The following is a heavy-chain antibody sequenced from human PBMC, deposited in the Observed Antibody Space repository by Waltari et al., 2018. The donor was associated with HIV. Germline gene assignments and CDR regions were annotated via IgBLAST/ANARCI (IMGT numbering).Heavy chain of an antibody. CDR1: STYY. CDR2: IYYSGST. Sequence: STYYWSWIRQPPGKGLEWIGYIYYSGSTNYNPSLKSRVTISVDTSKNQFSLKLSSVTAADTAVYYCAREGDFWSGRSYYYYGMDVWGQGTTVTVSS. D-gene: IGHD3-3*01. J-gene: IGHJ6*02. V-gene: IGHV4-59*01. CDR3: AREGDFWSGRSYYYYGMDV.